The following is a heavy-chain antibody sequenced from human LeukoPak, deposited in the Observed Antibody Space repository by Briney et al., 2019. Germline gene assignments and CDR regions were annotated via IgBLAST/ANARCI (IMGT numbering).Heavy chain of an antibody. CDR3: ARVSSSQADY. Sequence: GGSLRLSCAASGFTVSSNYMSWVRQAPGKGLEWVSVIYSGGSTYYADSVKGRFTISRDNAKNSLYLQMNSLRAEDTAVYYCARVSSSQADYWGQGTLVTVSS. D-gene: IGHD6-13*01. CDR2: IYSGGST. V-gene: IGHV3-53*03. J-gene: IGHJ4*02. CDR1: GFTVSSNY.